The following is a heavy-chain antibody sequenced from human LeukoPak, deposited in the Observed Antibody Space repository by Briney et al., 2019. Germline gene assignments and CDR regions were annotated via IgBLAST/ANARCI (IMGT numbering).Heavy chain of an antibody. V-gene: IGHV4-39*07. CDR2: IYYSGST. Sequence: SETLSLTCTVSGGSISSYSWGWIRQPPGKGLEWIGNIYYSGSTYYNPSLKSRVTISVDTSKNQFSLKLSSVTAADTAVYYCARVNYDISTGPLYYYYYYMDVWGKGTTVTVSS. CDR3: ARVNYDISTGPLYYYYYYMDV. J-gene: IGHJ6*03. CDR1: GGSISSYS. D-gene: IGHD3-9*01.